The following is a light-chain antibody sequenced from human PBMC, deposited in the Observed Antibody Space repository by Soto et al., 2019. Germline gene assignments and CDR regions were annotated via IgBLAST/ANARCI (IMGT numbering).Light chain of an antibody. CDR1: QGVLYTSNNKNY. V-gene: IGKV4-1*01. CDR2: WAS. J-gene: IGKJ5*01. CDR3: HQYNNWPIT. Sequence: DIVMTQSPDSLSVSLGERATINCKSSQGVLYTSNNKNYLAWYQQKPGQPPKLLIYWASTRESGVPDRFSGSGSGADFTLTINSLQAEDVAVYFCHQYNNWPITFGQGTRLEIK.